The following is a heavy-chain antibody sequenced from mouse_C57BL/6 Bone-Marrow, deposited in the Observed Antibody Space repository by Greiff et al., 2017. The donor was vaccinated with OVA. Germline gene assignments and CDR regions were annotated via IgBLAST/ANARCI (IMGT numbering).Heavy chain of an antibody. D-gene: IGHD4-1*01. CDR3: ARTGKAY. V-gene: IGHV5-4*03. J-gene: IGHJ3*01. CDR2: ISDGGSYT. Sequence: EVKLVESGGGLVKPGGSLKLSCAASGFTFSSYAMSWVRQTPEKRLEWVATISDGGSYTYYPDNVKGRFTISRDNAKNNLYLQMSHLKSEDTAMYYCARTGKAYWGQGTLVTVSA. CDR1: GFTFSSYA.